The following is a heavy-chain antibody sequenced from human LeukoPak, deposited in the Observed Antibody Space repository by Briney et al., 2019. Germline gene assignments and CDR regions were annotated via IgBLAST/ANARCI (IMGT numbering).Heavy chain of an antibody. V-gene: IGHV1-18*01. D-gene: IGHD6-13*01. CDR3: ARTAAAGPFHIPNDY. Sequence: ASVKVSCKASGYTFTSYGISWVRQAPGQGLEWMGWISAYNGNTNYAQKLQGRVTMTTDTSTSTAYMELRSLRSDDTAVYYCARTAAAGPFHIPNDYWGQGTLVTVSS. CDR1: GYTFTSYG. J-gene: IGHJ4*02. CDR2: ISAYNGNT.